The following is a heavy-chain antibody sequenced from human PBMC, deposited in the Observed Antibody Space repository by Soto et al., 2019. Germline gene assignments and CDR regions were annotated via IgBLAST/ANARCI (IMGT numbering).Heavy chain of an antibody. CDR1: GFTFSSYW. J-gene: IGHJ4*02. D-gene: IGHD5-18*01. CDR3: AKDRGYSYGYYLDY. CDR2: IKQDGSEK. Sequence: GGSLRLSCAASGFTFSSYWMSWVRQAPGKGLEWVANIKQDGSEKYYVDSVKGRFTISRDNAKNSLYLQMNSLRAEDTAVYYCAKDRGYSYGYYLDYWGQGTLVTVSS. V-gene: IGHV3-7*01.